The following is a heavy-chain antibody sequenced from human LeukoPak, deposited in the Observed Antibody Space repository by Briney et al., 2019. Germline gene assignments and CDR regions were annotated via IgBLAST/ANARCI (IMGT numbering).Heavy chain of an antibody. V-gene: IGHV3-7*01. CDR2: IKPDGSDE. CDR1: GFTSSSHW. D-gene: IGHD6-13*01. Sequence: GGSLRLSCAASGFTSSSHWMSWVRQVPGKGLEWVATIKPDGSDENYVDSVKGRFTISRDNSKNTLYLQMNSLRAEDTAVYYCAKDPSAAGRGPLDYWGQGTLVTVSS. CDR3: AKDPSAAGRGPLDY. J-gene: IGHJ4*02.